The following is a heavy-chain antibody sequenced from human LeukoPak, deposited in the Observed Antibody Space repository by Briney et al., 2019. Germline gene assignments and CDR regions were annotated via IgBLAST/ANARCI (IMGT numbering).Heavy chain of an antibody. Sequence: GGSLRLSCAASGLTFSSYAMSWVRQAPGKGLEWVSAISGSGGSTYYADSVKGRFTISRDNSKNTLYLQMNSLRAEDTAVYYCAKALPAIVVKLLFDYWGQGTLVTVSS. CDR2: ISGSGGST. J-gene: IGHJ4*02. V-gene: IGHV3-23*01. D-gene: IGHD2-2*02. CDR3: AKALPAIVVKLLFDY. CDR1: GLTFSSYA.